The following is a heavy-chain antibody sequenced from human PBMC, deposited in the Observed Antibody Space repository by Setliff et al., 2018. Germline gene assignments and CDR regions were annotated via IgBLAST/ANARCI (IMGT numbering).Heavy chain of an antibody. CDR2: FYHSGSM. CDR3: ARAYYYGSGNSHKYYMDV. Sequence: SETLSLTCTVSGGSISSSYWSWIRQPPGKGLEWIGYFYHSGSMNYNPSLKGRVTMSVDTSNNQLSLKLISVSAADTAVYYCARAYYYGSGNSHKYYMDVWGKGTAVTVSS. D-gene: IGHD3-10*01. J-gene: IGHJ6*03. CDR1: GGSISSSY. V-gene: IGHV4-4*09.